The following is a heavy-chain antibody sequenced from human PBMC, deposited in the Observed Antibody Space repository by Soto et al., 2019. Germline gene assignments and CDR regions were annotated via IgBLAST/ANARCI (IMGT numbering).Heavy chain of an antibody. CDR2: IDWDDDK. J-gene: IGHJ3*02. D-gene: IGHD3-16*01. CDR1: GFSLSTSGKC. Sequence: SGPTLVNPTQTLTLTCTFSGFSLSTSGKCVSWIRQLPGKTLEWLALIDWDDDKYYSTSLKTRRTISKDTSKNQVVLTMTKMDPVDTATYYCARTSTGVVRAFDIWGQGTMVTVSS. V-gene: IGHV2-70*01. CDR3: ARTSTGVVRAFDI.